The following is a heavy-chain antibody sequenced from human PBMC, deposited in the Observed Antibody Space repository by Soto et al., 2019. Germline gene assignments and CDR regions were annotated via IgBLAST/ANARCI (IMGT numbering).Heavy chain of an antibody. Sequence: PGGSLRLSCVASGFTFSSYSMVWVRQAPGKGLEWVSYIFVTGGTIYYADSVKGRFTVSRDNAKNSLFLLMSSLRAEDTAVYYCARDKDWAFDYWGQGTQVTASS. D-gene: IGHD3-9*01. CDR2: IFVTGGTI. J-gene: IGHJ4*02. V-gene: IGHV3-48*03. CDR3: ARDKDWAFDY. CDR1: GFTFSSYS.